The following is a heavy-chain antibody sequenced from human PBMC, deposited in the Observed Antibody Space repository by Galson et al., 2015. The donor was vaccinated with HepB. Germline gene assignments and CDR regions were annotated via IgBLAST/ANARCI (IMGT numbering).Heavy chain of an antibody. Sequence: SLRLSCAASGFTFSSYAMSWVRQAPGKGLEWVSAISGSGGSTYYADSVKGRFTISRDNSKNTLYLQMNSLRAEDTAVYYCAKDWRDGYIPVDYGMDVWGQGTTVTVSS. J-gene: IGHJ6*02. D-gene: IGHD5-24*01. CDR1: GFTFSSYA. CDR2: ISGSGGST. V-gene: IGHV3-23*01. CDR3: AKDWRDGYIPVDYGMDV.